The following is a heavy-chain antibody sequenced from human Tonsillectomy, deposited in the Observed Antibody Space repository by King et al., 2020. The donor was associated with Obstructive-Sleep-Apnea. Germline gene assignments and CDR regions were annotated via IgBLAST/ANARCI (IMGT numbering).Heavy chain of an antibody. CDR1: GYTFTGYY. V-gene: IGHV1-2*02. J-gene: IGHJ1*01. CDR3: ARVNITGWQGRTEYCQH. Sequence: QLVQSGAEVKKPGASVKVSCKASGYTFTGYYIHWVRQAPGQGLEWMGWINPNSGGTYCAQKFQGRVTMSRDTSISTAYMDLTRLSSDDTAVYYCARVNITGWQGRTEYCQHWGQGALVTVSS. CDR2: INPNSGGT. D-gene: IGHD6-19*01.